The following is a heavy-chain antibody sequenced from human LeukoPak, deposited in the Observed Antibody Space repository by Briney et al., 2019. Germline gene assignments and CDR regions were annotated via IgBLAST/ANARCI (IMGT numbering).Heavy chain of an antibody. Sequence: PGGSLRLSCAASGFTFSSYWMHWVRQGPGKGLVWVSRINSDGSSTSYADSVKGRFTISRDNAKNTLYLQMNSLRAEDTAVYYCARVHVWGSYRYTCPDYWGQGTLVTVSS. CDR1: GFTFSSYW. CDR3: ARVHVWGSYRYTCPDY. D-gene: IGHD3-16*02. CDR2: INSDGSST. V-gene: IGHV3-74*01. J-gene: IGHJ4*02.